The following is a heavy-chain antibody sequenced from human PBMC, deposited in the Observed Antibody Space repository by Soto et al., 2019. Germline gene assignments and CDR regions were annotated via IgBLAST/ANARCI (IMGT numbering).Heavy chain of an antibody. J-gene: IGHJ4*02. CDR2: INPSGGST. Sequence: GASVKVSCKASGYTFTGYYMHWVRQAPGQGLEWMGIINPSGGSTSCAQKFQGRVTMTRDTSTSTVYMELSSLKTEDTGVYYCSHGYYQYFNSWGQGTLVTVSS. CDR3: SHGYYQYFNS. D-gene: IGHD5-18*01. V-gene: IGHV1-46*01. CDR1: GYTFTGYY.